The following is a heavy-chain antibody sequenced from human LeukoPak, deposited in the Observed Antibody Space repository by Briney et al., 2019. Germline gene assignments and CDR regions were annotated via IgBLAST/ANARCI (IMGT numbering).Heavy chain of an antibody. D-gene: IGHD6-13*01. CDR3: ARARIAAARGRNWFDP. Sequence: GASVKVSCKASGYTFTSYDINWVRQATGQGLEWMGWMNPNSGNTGYAQKFQGRVTMTRNTSISTAYMELRSLRSEDTAVYYCARARIAAARGRNWFDPWGQGTLVTVSS. V-gene: IGHV1-8*01. J-gene: IGHJ5*02. CDR2: MNPNSGNT. CDR1: GYTFTSYD.